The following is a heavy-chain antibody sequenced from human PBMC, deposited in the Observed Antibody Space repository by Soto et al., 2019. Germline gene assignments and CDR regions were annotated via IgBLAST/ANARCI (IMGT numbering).Heavy chain of an antibody. D-gene: IGHD3-3*01. Sequence: EVQLVETGGGLIQPGGSLRLSCSASGFSVRTNYMTWVRQAPGKGPEWVSVYESGGRIYYADSVKGRFIISRDFAKNTVYLQMNSLRAEDTAVYYCARAGVTPDFFDFWGQGTLVTVSS. CDR3: ARAGVTPDFFDF. V-gene: IGHV3-53*02. J-gene: IGHJ4*02. CDR2: YESGGRI. CDR1: GFSVRTNY.